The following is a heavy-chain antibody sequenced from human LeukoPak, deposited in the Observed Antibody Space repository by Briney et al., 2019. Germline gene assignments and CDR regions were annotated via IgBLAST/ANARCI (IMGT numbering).Heavy chain of an antibody. CDR3: ARAVGCSSTSCYRIDYYGTDV. D-gene: IGHD2-2*01. V-gene: IGHV1-69*01. J-gene: IGHJ6*02. Sequence: GASVKVSCKASGGTFSSYAISWVRQAPGQGLEWMGGIIPIFGTANCAQKFQGRVTITADESTSTAYMELSSLRSEDTAVYYCARAVGCSSTSCYRIDYYGTDVWGQGTTVTVSS. CDR1: GGTFSSYA. CDR2: IIPIFGTA.